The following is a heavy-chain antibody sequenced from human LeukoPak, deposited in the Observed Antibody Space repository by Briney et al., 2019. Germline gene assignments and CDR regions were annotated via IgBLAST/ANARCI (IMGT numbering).Heavy chain of an antibody. D-gene: IGHD2-21*01. CDR2: IIPIFGTA. CDR3: VRGKLWDEFGFDP. J-gene: IGHJ5*02. Sequence: GASVKVSCKASGGTFSSYAISWVRQAPGQGLEWMGGIIPIFGTANYAQKFQGRVTITTDESTSTAYMELSSLRSEDTAVYYCVRGKLWDEFGFDPWGQGTLVTVSS. CDR1: GGTFSSYA. V-gene: IGHV1-69*05.